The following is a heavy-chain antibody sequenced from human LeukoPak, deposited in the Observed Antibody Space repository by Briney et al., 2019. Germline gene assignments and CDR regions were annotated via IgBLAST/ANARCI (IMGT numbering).Heavy chain of an antibody. D-gene: IGHD6-19*01. Sequence: PGGSLRLSCAASGFTFSSYSMNWVRQAPGKGLEWVSYISSSSSTIYYADSVKGRFTISRDNAKNSLYLQMNSLRAEDTAVYYCERTAVAGPFDPWGQGTLVTVSS. J-gene: IGHJ5*02. CDR2: ISSSSSTI. CDR3: ERTAVAGPFDP. V-gene: IGHV3-48*01. CDR1: GFTFSSYS.